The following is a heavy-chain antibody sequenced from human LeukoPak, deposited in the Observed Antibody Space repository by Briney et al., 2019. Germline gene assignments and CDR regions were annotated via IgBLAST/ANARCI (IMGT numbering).Heavy chain of an antibody. CDR2: ITPPFGTA. Sequence: ASVKVSCKASGGTFSKYTISWVRQRPGQGLEWMGGITPPFGTANYAQKFQGRVTITADESASTAYMELSSLRSEDTAVYYCARVRDSSSWYYFDYWGQGTLVTVSS. CDR3: ARVRDSSSWYYFDY. J-gene: IGHJ4*02. CDR1: GGTFSKYT. V-gene: IGHV1-69*01. D-gene: IGHD6-13*01.